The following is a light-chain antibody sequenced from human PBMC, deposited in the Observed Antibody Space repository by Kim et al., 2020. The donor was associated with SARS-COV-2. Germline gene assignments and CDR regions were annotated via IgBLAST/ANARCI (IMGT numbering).Light chain of an antibody. Sequence: SLSPGERATLSCRASQSVNTCVAWYRQKPGQAPRLLIFDASSRATGIPARFSGSGSGTDFTLTISSLEPEDFAVYYCQQRNNWLTFGGGTKVDIK. J-gene: IGKJ4*01. V-gene: IGKV3-11*01. CDR1: QSVNTC. CDR3: QQRNNWLT. CDR2: DAS.